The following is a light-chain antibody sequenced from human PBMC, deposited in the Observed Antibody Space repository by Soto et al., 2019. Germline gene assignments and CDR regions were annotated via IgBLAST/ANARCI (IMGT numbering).Light chain of an antibody. CDR3: QQRSNWPPRLT. J-gene: IGKJ4*01. Sequence: EIVLTQSPGTLSLSPGERATLSCRASHSVSSSYLAWYQQKPGQAPRLLIYDASNRATGIPARFSGSGSGTDFTLTISSLEPEDFAVYYCQQRSNWPPRLTFGGGTKVEIK. CDR2: DAS. CDR1: HSVSSSY. V-gene: IGKV3D-20*02.